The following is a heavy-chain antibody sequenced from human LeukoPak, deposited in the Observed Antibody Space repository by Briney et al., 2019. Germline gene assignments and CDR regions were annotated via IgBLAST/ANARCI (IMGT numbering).Heavy chain of an antibody. Sequence: ASVKVSCKASGGTFSSYAISWVRQAPGQGLEWMGGIIPIFGTANYAQKFQGRVTITADESTSTAYMELSSLRSEDTAVYYCARGIAYCGGDCYNSYDYWGQGTLVTVFS. CDR3: ARGIAYCGGDCYNSYDY. J-gene: IGHJ4*02. CDR2: IIPIFGTA. D-gene: IGHD2-21*02. V-gene: IGHV1-69*13. CDR1: GGTFSSYA.